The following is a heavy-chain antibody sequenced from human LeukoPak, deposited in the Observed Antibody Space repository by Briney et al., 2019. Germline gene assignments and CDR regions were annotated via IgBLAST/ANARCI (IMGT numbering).Heavy chain of an antibody. V-gene: IGHV4-38-2*02. D-gene: IGHD2-15*01. Sequence: PSETLSLTCTVSGYSISSGYYWGWIRQPPGKGLEWIGSIYHSGSTFDNPSLKSRVTISVDTSKNQFSLKLSSVTAADTAVYYCARIVVVVAATHRWFDPWGQGTLVTVSS. CDR2: IYHSGST. CDR3: ARIVVVVAATHRWFDP. CDR1: GYSISSGYY. J-gene: IGHJ5*02.